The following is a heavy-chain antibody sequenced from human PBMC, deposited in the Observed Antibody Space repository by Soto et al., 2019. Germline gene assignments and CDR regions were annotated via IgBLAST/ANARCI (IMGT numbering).Heavy chain of an antibody. D-gene: IGHD3-9*01. J-gene: IGHJ6*02. CDR3: ARQEADYDILTGYYRTYGMDV. CDR1: GGSISSSSYY. V-gene: IGHV4-39*01. Sequence: SETLSLTCTVSGGSISSSSYYWGWLRQPPGKGLEWIGSIYYSGSTYYNPSLKSRVTISVDTSKNQFSLKLSSVTAADTAVYYCARQEADYDILTGYYRTYGMDVWGQGTTVTVSS. CDR2: IYYSGST.